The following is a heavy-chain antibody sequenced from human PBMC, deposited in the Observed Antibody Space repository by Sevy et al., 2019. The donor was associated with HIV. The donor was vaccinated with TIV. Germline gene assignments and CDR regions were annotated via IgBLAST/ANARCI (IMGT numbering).Heavy chain of an antibody. J-gene: IGHJ4*02. D-gene: IGHD3-10*01. Sequence: GGSLRLSCAXSXFXFTNYWMHWVRQAPGKGLVWVSRVDNDGSGTNYADSVKGRCTISRDNAKNTVYRQMNSLRAEDTXVYYCXRDXYGIDXXGQGTLVTVSS. CDR3: XRDXYGIDX. CDR1: XFXFTNYW. V-gene: IGHV3-74*01. CDR2: VDNDGSGT.